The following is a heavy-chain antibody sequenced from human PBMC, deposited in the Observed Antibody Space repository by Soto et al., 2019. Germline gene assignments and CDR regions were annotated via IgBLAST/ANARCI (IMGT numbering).Heavy chain of an antibody. CDR1: GYTFTGYY. V-gene: IGHV1-18*04. J-gene: IGHJ5*02. CDR3: ARQGYCGGGSCSTHFDP. CDR2: ISPYSRNT. D-gene: IGHD2-15*01. Sequence: ASVKVSCKASGYTFTGYYMHWVRQAPGQGLEWMGWISPYSRNTNYAQKLQGRVTMTRDTSTSTAYMELRSLRSDDTAVYYCARQGYCGGGSCSTHFDPRGQGTLVTVSS.